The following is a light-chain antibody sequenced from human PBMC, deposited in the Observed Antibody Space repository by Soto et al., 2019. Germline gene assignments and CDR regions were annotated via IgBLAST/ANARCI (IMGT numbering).Light chain of an antibody. Sequence: TQSPSTLSASVGERATLSCRASQSVSSSYLAWYQQKPGQAPRLLIYGASSRATGIPDRFSGSGSGTDFTLTISRLEPEDFAVYYCQQYGSSPRTFGQGTKVDIK. CDR3: QQYGSSPRT. CDR1: QSVSSSY. V-gene: IGKV3-20*01. J-gene: IGKJ1*01. CDR2: GAS.